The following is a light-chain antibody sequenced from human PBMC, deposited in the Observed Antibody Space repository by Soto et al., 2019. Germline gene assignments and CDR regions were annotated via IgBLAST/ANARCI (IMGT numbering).Light chain of an antibody. J-gene: IGKJ4*01. CDR1: DNIVHW. V-gene: IGKV1-5*03. CDR2: KAS. Sequence: DIQMTQSPSTLSASVGDRVAITCRASDNIVHWVAWYQQKPGKAPKLLIYKASTLKSGVPSRFSGSGSGTEFTLTISSLQPDDFATYYCQQDYSFPRTFGGGTKVDIK. CDR3: QQDYSFPRT.